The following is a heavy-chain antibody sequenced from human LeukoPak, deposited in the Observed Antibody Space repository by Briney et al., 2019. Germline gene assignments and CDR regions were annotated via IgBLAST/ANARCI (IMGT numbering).Heavy chain of an antibody. CDR2: IYSGGST. Sequence: GGSLRLSCAASGFNVRSNYMSWVRQAPGKGLEWVSVIYSGGSTYYADSVKGRFTISRDNSKNTLYLQMNSLRAEDTAVYYCARGGITMVRGVSYGMDVWGQGTTVTVSS. CDR1: GFNVRSNY. CDR3: ARGGITMVRGVSYGMDV. V-gene: IGHV3-66*01. D-gene: IGHD3-10*01. J-gene: IGHJ6*02.